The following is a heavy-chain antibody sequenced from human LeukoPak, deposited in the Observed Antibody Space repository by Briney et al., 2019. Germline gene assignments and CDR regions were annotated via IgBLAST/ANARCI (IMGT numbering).Heavy chain of an antibody. D-gene: IGHD6-6*01. V-gene: IGHV4-30-2*01. J-gene: IGHJ4*02. CDR2: IYPSGST. CDR1: GGSISSGGYS. Sequence: SQTLSLTCAVSGGSISSGGYSWSWIRQPPGKGLEWIGYIYPSGSTYYNPSLKSRVTISLDRSKNQFSLKLSSVTAADTAVYYCARERTDSSSPYFDYWGQGTLVTVSS. CDR3: ARERTDSSSPYFDY.